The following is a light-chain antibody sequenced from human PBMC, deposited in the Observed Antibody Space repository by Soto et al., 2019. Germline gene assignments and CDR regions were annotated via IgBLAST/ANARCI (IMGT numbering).Light chain of an antibody. Sequence: IVLPQSPATLSLSPGEIATLSFRASQSVSSYLLWYQQKPGQTPRLLIYDASNRATGIPARFSGSGSETDFTLTICSLEPEDFAVYYCQHRMNWPLTFGQGTRLEIK. J-gene: IGKJ5*01. CDR1: QSVSSY. V-gene: IGKV3-11*01. CDR2: DAS. CDR3: QHRMNWPLT.